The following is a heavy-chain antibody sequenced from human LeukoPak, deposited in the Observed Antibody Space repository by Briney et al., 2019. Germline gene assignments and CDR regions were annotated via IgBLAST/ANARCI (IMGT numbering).Heavy chain of an antibody. J-gene: IGHJ4*02. Sequence: PSETLSLTCTVSGGSISTYYWNWIRQPPGKGLEWIGYIYYSGTTNYNPSLKSRVTISVDMSKNQFSLKLTSVTAADTAVYYCARGYSSTWFKTWDFWGQGTLVTVSS. D-gene: IGHD6-13*01. CDR3: ARGYSSTWFKTWDF. V-gene: IGHV4-59*08. CDR2: IYYSGTT. CDR1: GGSISTYY.